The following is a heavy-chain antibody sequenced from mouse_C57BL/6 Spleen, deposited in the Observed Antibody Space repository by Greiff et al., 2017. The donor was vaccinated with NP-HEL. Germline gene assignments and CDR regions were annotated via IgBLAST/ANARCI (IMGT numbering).Heavy chain of an antibody. CDR1: GYTFTSYW. J-gene: IGHJ2*01. V-gene: IGHV1-64*01. CDR2: IHPNSGST. D-gene: IGHD2-2*01. CDR3: ARSGVTRAAVY. Sequence: QVQLQQPGAELVKPGASVKLSCKASGYTFTSYWMHWVKQRPGQGLEWIGMIHPNSGSTNYNEKFKSKATLTVDKSSSTAYMQLSSLTSEDSAVYYCARSGVTRAAVYWGQGTTLTVSS.